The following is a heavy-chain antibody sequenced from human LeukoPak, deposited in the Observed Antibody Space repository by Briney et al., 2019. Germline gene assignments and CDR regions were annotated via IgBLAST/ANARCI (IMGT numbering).Heavy chain of an antibody. V-gene: IGHV1-8*01. CDR3: ARASCSSTSCYVNWFDP. J-gene: IGHJ5*02. D-gene: IGHD2-2*01. CDR1: GYTFTSYD. CDR2: MNPNSGNT. Sequence: ASVKVSCKASGYTFTSYDINWVRQATGQGLEWMGWMNPNSGNTGYAQKFQGRVTMTRNTSISTAYMELSSLRSEDTAVYYCARASCSSTSCYVNWFDPWGQGTLVTVSS.